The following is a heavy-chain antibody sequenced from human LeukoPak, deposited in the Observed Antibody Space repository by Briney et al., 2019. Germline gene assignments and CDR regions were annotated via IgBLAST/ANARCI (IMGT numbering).Heavy chain of an antibody. J-gene: IGHJ5*02. V-gene: IGHV1-3*01. Sequence: GASVKVSCKASGYTFTSYAMHWVRQAPGQRLEWMGWINAGNGNTKYSQKFQGRVTITRDTSASTAYMELSSLRSEDTAVYYCARDRWECSGGSCPNWFDPWGQGTLVTVSS. CDR2: INAGNGNT. D-gene: IGHD2-15*01. CDR3: ARDRWECSGGSCPNWFDP. CDR1: GYTFTSYA.